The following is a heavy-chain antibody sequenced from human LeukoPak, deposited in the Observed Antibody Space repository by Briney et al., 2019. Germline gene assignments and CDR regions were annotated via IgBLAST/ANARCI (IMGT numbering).Heavy chain of an antibody. V-gene: IGHV4-34*01. CDR1: GGSFSGYY. CDR2: INHDGST. J-gene: IGHJ3*02. Sequence: SETLSLTCAVYGGSFSGYYWSWIRQPPGKGLEWIGEINHDGSTNYNPSLKSRVTISVDTSKNQISLRLSSVTAADTAVYSCARGRGYNAFDIWGQGTMVTVSS. CDR3: ARGRGYNAFDI. D-gene: IGHD5-18*01.